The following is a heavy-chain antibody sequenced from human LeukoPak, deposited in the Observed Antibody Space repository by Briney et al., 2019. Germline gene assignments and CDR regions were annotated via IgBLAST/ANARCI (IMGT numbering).Heavy chain of an antibody. CDR3: ARAMVLSHIVVVPAAIS. V-gene: IGHV3-30*02. J-gene: IGHJ4*02. CDR1: GFTFSSYG. D-gene: IGHD2-2*02. Sequence: GGSLRLSCAASGFTFSSYGMHWVRQAPGKGLEWVAFIRYDGSNKYYADSVKGRFTISRDNSKNTLYLQMNSLRAEDTAVYYCARAMVLSHIVVVPAAISWGQGTLVTVSS. CDR2: IRYDGSNK.